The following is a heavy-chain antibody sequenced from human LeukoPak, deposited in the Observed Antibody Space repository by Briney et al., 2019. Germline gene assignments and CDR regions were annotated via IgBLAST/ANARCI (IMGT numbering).Heavy chain of an antibody. CDR3: ARVIRGYSGYGDYFDY. D-gene: IGHD5-12*01. V-gene: IGHV3-53*01. Sequence: PGGSLRLSCAASGFTVSSNYMSWVRQAPGKGLEWVSVIYSGGSTYYADSVKGRFTISRDNSKNTLYLQMNSLRAEDTAVYYCARVIRGYSGYGDYFDYWGQGTLVTVSS. CDR2: IYSGGST. CDR1: GFTVSSNY. J-gene: IGHJ4*02.